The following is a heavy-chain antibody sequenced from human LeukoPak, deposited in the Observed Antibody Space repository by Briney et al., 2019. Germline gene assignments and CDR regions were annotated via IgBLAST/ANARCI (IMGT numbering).Heavy chain of an antibody. Sequence: SETLSLTCTVSGGSVSSGSYYWGWIRQPPGKGLEWIGNIYYSGSTYYNPSLKSRVTISVDTSMNQFSLKLTSLTAADTAVYYCARHQHYDFLTGLDSWGQGALVTVSS. V-gene: IGHV4-39*01. J-gene: IGHJ4*02. D-gene: IGHD3-9*01. CDR2: IYYSGST. CDR3: ARHQHYDFLTGLDS. CDR1: GGSVSSGSYY.